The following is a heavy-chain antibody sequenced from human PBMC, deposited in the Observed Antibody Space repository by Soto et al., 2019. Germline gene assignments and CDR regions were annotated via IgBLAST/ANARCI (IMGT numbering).Heavy chain of an antibody. CDR3: ARGGYCSSTSCYPILKTYYFDY. Sequence: PSDTLSLTCTVSGGSISSYYWNWIRQPPGKGLEWIGYIYDSGSTNYNPSLRSRVTIAVDTSKNQFSLKLSSVTAADTAVYYCARGGYCSSTSCYPILKTYYFDYWGQGTLVTVS. D-gene: IGHD2-2*01. V-gene: IGHV4-59*01. J-gene: IGHJ4*02. CDR1: GGSISSYY. CDR2: IYDSGST.